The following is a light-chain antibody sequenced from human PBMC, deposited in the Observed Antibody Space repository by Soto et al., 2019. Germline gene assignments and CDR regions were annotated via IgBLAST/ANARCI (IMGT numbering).Light chain of an antibody. CDR3: QQYGSSRPRWT. J-gene: IGKJ1*01. CDR1: QSVSSSY. Sequence: EIVLTQSPGTLSLSPGERATLSCRASQSVSSSYLAWYQQKPGQAPRLLIYGASSRATGIPDRFSGSGSGTDFTLTISRLEPEDFAVYYCQQYGSSRPRWTLGQGTKVDIK. V-gene: IGKV3-20*01. CDR2: GAS.